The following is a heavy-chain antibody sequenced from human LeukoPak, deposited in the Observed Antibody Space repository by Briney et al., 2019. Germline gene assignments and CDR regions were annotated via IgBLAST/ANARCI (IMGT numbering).Heavy chain of an antibody. CDR2: INTNSGGT. Sequence: GASVQVSCKASGYTFTGYYIHWVRQAPGQGLEWMGWINTNSGGTNYAQKFEGRVTMTRDTSISTAYMELSRLGSDDTAVYYCARAQWLVPFDSWGQGALVTVSS. J-gene: IGHJ4*02. D-gene: IGHD6-19*01. V-gene: IGHV1-2*02. CDR3: ARAQWLVPFDS. CDR1: GYTFTGYY.